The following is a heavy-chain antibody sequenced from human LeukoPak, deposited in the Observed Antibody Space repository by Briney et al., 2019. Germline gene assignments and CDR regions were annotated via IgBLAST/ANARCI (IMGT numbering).Heavy chain of an antibody. D-gene: IGHD2-15*01. CDR1: GFTFSKFG. J-gene: IGHJ4*02. V-gene: IGHV3-23*01. Sequence: GGSLRLSCAASGFTFSKFGMGWVRQAPGKGLEWVSGITDSGGGTYYAAAVKGRFTISRDNSKNTLYLQLNSLRAEDTALYYCASASPAADYWGQGTLVTVSS. CDR3: ASASPAADY. CDR2: ITDSGGGT.